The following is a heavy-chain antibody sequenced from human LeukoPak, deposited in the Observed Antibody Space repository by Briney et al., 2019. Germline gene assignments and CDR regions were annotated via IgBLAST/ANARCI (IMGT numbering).Heavy chain of an antibody. Sequence: GGSLRLSCAASGFTFSSYSMNWVRQAPGKGLEWVANIKTDGSEKYYVDSVKGRFTISRDNAKNSLYLQMNSLRAEDTAVYYCATYSSLNRREFQYWGQGTLLTVSS. D-gene: IGHD3-22*01. CDR3: ATYSSLNRREFQY. CDR1: GFTFSSYS. J-gene: IGHJ1*01. CDR2: IKTDGSEK. V-gene: IGHV3-7*01.